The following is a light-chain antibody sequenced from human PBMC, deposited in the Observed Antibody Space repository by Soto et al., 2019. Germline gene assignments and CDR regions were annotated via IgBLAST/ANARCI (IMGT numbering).Light chain of an antibody. V-gene: IGKV3-11*01. CDR1: QSVSGS. CDR2: DAS. J-gene: IGKJ1*01. CDR3: QQHSNWPRT. Sequence: EIVVTQAPATRPLSPGERATLSGRASQSVSGSLDWYHQKPGQAPRILIYDASNRATGIPARFSGSGSGTDFTPTISSLEPEDFAVYYCQQHSNWPRTFGQGTKVDIK.